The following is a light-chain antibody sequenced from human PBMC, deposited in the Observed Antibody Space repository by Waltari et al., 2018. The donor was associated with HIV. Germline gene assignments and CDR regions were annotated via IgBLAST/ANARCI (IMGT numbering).Light chain of an antibody. CDR3: HQYYSTPYT. J-gene: IGKJ2*01. CDR2: SAS. Sequence: DIVMTQSPDSLAVSLGERATINCKSRQSVLSTSNNKNYLAWYQHKPRQPPKLLIYSASTRESGVPDRFSGSRSGTNFTLTISALQAEDVAVYYCHQYYSTPYTFGQGTNLEIK. V-gene: IGKV4-1*01. CDR1: QSVLSTSNNKNY.